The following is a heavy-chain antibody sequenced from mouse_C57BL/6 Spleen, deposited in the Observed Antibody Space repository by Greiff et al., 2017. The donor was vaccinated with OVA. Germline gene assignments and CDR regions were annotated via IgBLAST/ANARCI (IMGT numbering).Heavy chain of an antibody. CDR3: ARDYGYWYFDV. V-gene: IGHV1-22*01. J-gene: IGHJ1*03. D-gene: IGHD1-1*01. CDR1: GYTFTDYN. Sequence: DVKLQESGPELVKPGASVKMSCKASGYTFTDYNMHWVKQSHGKSLEWIGYINPNNGGTSYNQKFKGKATLTVNKSSSTAYMELRSLTSEDSAVYYCARDYGYWYFDVWGTGTTVTVSS. CDR2: INPNNGGT.